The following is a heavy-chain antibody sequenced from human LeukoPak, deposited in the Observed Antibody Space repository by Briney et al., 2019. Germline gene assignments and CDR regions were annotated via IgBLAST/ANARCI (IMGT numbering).Heavy chain of an antibody. J-gene: IGHJ4*02. Sequence: GGSLRLSCAESGFTFTSHWMHWVRQAPGKGLVWVSHISDDGKKTNYADSVKGRFTISRDVAKNTLHLQMDSLRVEDTAVYYCAVGFRVTGTTNYYWGQGTMVTVSS. D-gene: IGHD1-20*01. CDR1: GFTFTSHW. CDR2: ISDDGKKT. CDR3: AVGFRVTGTTNYY. V-gene: IGHV3-74*01.